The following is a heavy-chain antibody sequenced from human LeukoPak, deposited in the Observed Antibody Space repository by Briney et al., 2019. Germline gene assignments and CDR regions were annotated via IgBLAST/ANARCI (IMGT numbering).Heavy chain of an antibody. V-gene: IGHV3-23*01. D-gene: IGHD3-22*01. Sequence: GESLRLSCAASGFTFSTYAMSWVRQAPGKGLEWVSLIGGSDGRTRYADSVKGRFTISRDNSKNTLYLEMNSLRAEDTAVYYCAKDSSSYDWGYMDVWGKGTTVTISS. J-gene: IGHJ6*03. CDR3: AKDSSSYDWGYMDV. CDR2: IGGSDGRT. CDR1: GFTFSTYA.